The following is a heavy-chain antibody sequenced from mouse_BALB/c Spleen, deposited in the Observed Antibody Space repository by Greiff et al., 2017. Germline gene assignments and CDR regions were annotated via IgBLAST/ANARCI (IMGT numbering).Heavy chain of an antibody. D-gene: IGHD1-1*02. CDR3: ARDMDLYYAMDY. CDR1: GFTFSSYT. CDR2: ISSGGSYT. V-gene: IGHV5-6-4*01. J-gene: IGHJ4*01. Sequence: EVQGVESGGGLVKPGGSLKLSCAASGFTFSSYTMSWVRQTPEKRLEWVATISSGGSYTYYPDSVKGRFTISRDNAKNNLYLQMSSLKSEDTAMYYCARDMDLYYAMDYWGQGTSVTVSS.